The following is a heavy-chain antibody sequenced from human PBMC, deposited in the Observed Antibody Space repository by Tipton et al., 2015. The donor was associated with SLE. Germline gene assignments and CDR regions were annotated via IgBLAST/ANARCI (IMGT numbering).Heavy chain of an antibody. CDR2: INHSGST. Sequence: TLSLTCAVSGGSFSGYYWSWIRQPPEKGLEWIGEINHSGSTNYNPSLKSRVTISVDTSKNQFSLKLSSVTAADTAVYYCARAAMTTVTNFDYWGQGTLVTVSS. CDR3: ARAAMTTVTNFDY. CDR1: GGSFSGYY. D-gene: IGHD4-17*01. J-gene: IGHJ4*02. V-gene: IGHV4-34*01.